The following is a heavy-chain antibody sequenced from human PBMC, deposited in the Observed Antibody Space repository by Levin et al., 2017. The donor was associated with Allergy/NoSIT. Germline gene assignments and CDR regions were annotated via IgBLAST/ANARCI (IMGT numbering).Heavy chain of an antibody. CDR2: IYPDDSDT. Sequence: GESLKISCKGSGYSFTNYCIAWVRQVPQKGLEWMGIIYPDDSDTRYSPSFEGQVTISADKSTTTAYLQWSSLKASDTAMYYCGRLPQGMTHDYYIDYWGQGTLVTVSS. J-gene: IGHJ4*02. V-gene: IGHV5-51*01. CDR1: GYSFTNYC. CDR3: GRLPQGMTHDYYIDY. D-gene: IGHD3-10*01.